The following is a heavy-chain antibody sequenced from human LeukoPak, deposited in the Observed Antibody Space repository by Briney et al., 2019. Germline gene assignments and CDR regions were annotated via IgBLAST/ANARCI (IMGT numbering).Heavy chain of an antibody. V-gene: IGHV4-39*07. Sequence: SETLSLTCTVSGGSISSSSYYWGWIRQPPGKELQWIASVYYSGSTNYNPSLKSRVTISVDTSKNQFSLKLSSVTAADTAVYYCARLNYYDSSGYIGTFDYWGQGTLVTVSS. CDR1: GGSISSSSYY. D-gene: IGHD3-22*01. CDR2: VYYSGST. J-gene: IGHJ4*02. CDR3: ARLNYYDSSGYIGTFDY.